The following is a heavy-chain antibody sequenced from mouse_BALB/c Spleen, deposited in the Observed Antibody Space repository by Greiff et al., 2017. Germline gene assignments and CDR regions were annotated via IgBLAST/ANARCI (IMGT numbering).Heavy chain of an antibody. D-gene: IGHD1-1*01. CDR2: IWGDGST. Sequence: QVHVKQSGPGLVAPSQSLSITCTVSGFSLTNSGVHWVRQSPGKGLEWLGVIWGDGSTNYNSAFKSRLSISKDNSKSQVFLKMNSLQTDDTARYYCAKPNPTTVVVTGNGAWFAYWGQGTLVTVSA. J-gene: IGHJ3*01. CDR3: AKPNPTTVVVTGNGAWFAY. CDR1: GFSLTNSG. V-gene: IGHV2-6-6*01.